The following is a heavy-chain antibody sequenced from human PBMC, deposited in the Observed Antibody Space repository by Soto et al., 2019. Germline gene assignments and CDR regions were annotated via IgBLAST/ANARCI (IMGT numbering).Heavy chain of an antibody. CDR1: GFTFSSYG. V-gene: IGHV3-21*01. Sequence: GGSLRLSCAASGFTFSSYGMHWVRQAPGKGLEWVSSISNSSSYKYYADSVKGRFTISRDNAKNSLYLQMNSLRAEDTAVYYCAREGYYGMDVWGQGTTVTV. CDR2: ISNSSSYK. J-gene: IGHJ6*02. CDR3: AREGYYGMDV.